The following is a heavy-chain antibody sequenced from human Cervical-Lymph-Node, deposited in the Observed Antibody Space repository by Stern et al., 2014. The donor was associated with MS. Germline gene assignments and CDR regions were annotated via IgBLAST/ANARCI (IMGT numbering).Heavy chain of an antibody. CDR3: ARDRMSIAAAGTSWFDT. V-gene: IGHV1-69*01. Sequence: VQLVQSGAEVKKPGSSVKVSCKASGGTFSSYTISWVRQAPGQGLEWMGGIIPIFRTPNYAQKFQGRVTITADESTSTAYMELSSLRSEDTAVYYCARDRMSIAAAGTSWFDTWGQGTLVTVSS. D-gene: IGHD6-13*01. CDR1: GGTFSSYT. CDR2: IIPIFRTP. J-gene: IGHJ5*02.